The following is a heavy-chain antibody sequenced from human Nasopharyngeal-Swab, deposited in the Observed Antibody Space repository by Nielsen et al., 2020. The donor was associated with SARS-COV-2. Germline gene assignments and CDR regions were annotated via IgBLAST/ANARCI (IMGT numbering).Heavy chain of an antibody. CDR2: IYYSGST. V-gene: IGHV4-31*03. Sequence: SETLSLTCTVSGGSISSGGYYWSWIRQHPGKGLEWIGYIYYSGSTYYNPSLKSRVTISVDKSKNQFSLKLSSVTAADTAVYYCARDLPSYYYDSSGYAFDIWGQGTMVTVSS. CDR3: ARDLPSYYYDSSGYAFDI. D-gene: IGHD3-22*01. J-gene: IGHJ3*02. CDR1: GGSISSGGYY.